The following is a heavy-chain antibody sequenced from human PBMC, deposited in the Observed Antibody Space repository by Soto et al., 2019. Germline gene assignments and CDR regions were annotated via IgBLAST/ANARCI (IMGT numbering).Heavy chain of an antibody. CDR2: IYYSGST. CDR1: GGSISSGGYY. CDR3: ARSRNSGSPIWDV. Sequence: QVQLQESGPGLVKPSQTLSLTCTVSGGSISSGGYYWSWIRQHPGKGLEWIGYIYYSGSTYYNPSLKRRVTLSVDTSKNQFSLKLSSVTAADTAVYYCARSRNSGSPIWDVWGQGTTVTVSS. J-gene: IGHJ6*02. D-gene: IGHD1-26*01. V-gene: IGHV4-31*03.